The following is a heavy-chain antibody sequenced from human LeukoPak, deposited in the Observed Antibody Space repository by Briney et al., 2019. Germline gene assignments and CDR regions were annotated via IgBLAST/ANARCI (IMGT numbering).Heavy chain of an antibody. Sequence: GGSLRLSCATSGFNFDRYTIHWVRQAPGKGLEWVSLAGWAGGTAYYSDSVRGRFTISRDSGKNSVYLQMNSLTTDDTAFYFCAKELDTMFFDYWGQGALVTVSS. J-gene: IGHJ4*02. CDR2: AGWAGGTA. V-gene: IGHV3-43*01. D-gene: IGHD5-18*01. CDR3: AKELDTMFFDY. CDR1: GFNFDRYT.